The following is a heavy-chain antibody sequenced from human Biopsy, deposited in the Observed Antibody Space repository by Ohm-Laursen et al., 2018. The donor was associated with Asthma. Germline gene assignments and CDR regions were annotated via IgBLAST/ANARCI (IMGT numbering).Heavy chain of an antibody. CDR3: ARCQVGYSSGWSLLLKKIYYSGMDV. D-gene: IGHD6-19*01. V-gene: IGHV1-69*13. J-gene: IGHJ6*02. CDR1: GGTFSNFA. CDR2: IMTVFGTT. Sequence: GASVKVSCKAPGGTFSNFAISWVRQAPGQGLEWLGGIMTVFGTTNYAQKFQGRVTITADESTSTAYMEVTSLRSEDTAIYYCARCQVGYSSGWSLLLKKIYYSGMDVWAKGPRSPSP.